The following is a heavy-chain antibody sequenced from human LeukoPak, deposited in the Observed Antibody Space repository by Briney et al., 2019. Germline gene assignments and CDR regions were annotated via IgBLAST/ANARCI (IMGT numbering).Heavy chain of an antibody. Sequence: QSGGSLRLSCAASGFTVSSNYMSWVRQAPGKGLEWVSVIYSGGSTYYADSVKGRFTISRDNSKNTLYLQMNSLRAEDTAVYYCARYMILGFFFDYWGQGTLVTVSS. V-gene: IGHV3-53*01. CDR2: IYSGGST. J-gene: IGHJ4*02. D-gene: IGHD3/OR15-3a*01. CDR1: GFTVSSNY. CDR3: ARYMILGFFFDY.